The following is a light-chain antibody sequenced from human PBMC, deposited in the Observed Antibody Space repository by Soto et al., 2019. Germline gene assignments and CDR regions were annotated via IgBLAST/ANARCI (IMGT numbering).Light chain of an antibody. CDR1: SGHSSYA. Sequence: QSVLTQSPSASASLGASVKLTCTLSSGHSSYAIAWHQQQPEKGPRFLMKLNSDGGHRKGDGVPDRFSGSSSGAERYLTISSLQYEDEADYYCQTWGTGVVFGGGTKLTVL. CDR3: QTWGTGVV. V-gene: IGLV4-69*01. CDR2: LNSDGGH. J-gene: IGLJ2*01.